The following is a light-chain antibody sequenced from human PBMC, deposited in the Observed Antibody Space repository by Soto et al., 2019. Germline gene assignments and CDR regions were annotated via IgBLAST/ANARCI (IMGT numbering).Light chain of an antibody. CDR2: EGS. CDR1: SSDVGSYNL. Sequence: QSALTQPASVSGSPGQSITISCTGTSSDVGSYNLVSWYQHHSGKAPKLMVYEGSKRPSGVSNRFSGSKSGNTASLTISGLQAEDDADYYCCSYAGSSNYVFGTGTKVTVL. CDR3: CSYAGSSNYV. J-gene: IGLJ1*01. V-gene: IGLV2-23*01.